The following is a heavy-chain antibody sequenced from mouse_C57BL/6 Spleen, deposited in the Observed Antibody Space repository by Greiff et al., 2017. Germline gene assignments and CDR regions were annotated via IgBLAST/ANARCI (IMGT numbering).Heavy chain of an antibody. CDR1: GYAFSSSW. V-gene: IGHV1-82*01. D-gene: IGHD2-4*01. Sequence: VQRVESGPELVKPGASVKISCKASGYAFSSSWMNWVKQRPGKGLEWIGRIYPGDGDTNYNGKFKGKATLTADKSSSTAYMQLSSLTSEDSAVYFCASYDYDEGRNYWGQGTTLTVSS. J-gene: IGHJ2*01. CDR2: IYPGDGDT. CDR3: ASYDYDEGRNY.